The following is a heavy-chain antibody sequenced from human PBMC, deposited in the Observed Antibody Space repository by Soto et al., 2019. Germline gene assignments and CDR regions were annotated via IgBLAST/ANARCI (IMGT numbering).Heavy chain of an antibody. J-gene: IGHJ6*02. Sequence: ASVKVSCKASGYTFTSYGISWVRQAPGQGLEWMGIINPSGTTTDYAQKFQGRVTMTRDTSTSTYYMELSSLTSEDTAVYYCANPSIARNYHYGMEGWGQGTAVTVSS. CDR3: ANPSIARNYHYGMEG. CDR2: INPSGTTT. CDR1: GYTFTSYG. D-gene: IGHD2-21*01. V-gene: IGHV1-46*01.